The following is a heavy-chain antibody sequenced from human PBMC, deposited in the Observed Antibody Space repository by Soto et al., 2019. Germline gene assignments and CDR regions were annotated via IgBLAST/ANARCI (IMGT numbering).Heavy chain of an antibody. J-gene: IGHJ4*02. CDR3: ASTPYDILTDYYFDY. CDR2: IYYSGST. CDR1: GGSISSGGYY. D-gene: IGHD3-9*01. V-gene: IGHV4-31*03. Sequence: QVQLQESGPGLVKPSQTLSLTCTVSGGSISSGGYYWSWIRQHPGKGLEWIGYIYYSGSTYYNPSLKRRVTISVDTSKNQSSLKLSSVTAADTAVYSCASTPYDILTDYYFDYWGQGTLVTVSS.